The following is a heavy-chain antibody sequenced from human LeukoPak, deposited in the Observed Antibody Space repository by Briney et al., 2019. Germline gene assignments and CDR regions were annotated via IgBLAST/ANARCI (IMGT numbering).Heavy chain of an antibody. J-gene: IGHJ6*03. CDR1: GFTFSDYY. V-gene: IGHV3-11*01. CDR3: ARGGWELSYYYYYMDV. CDR2: ISSSGSTI. Sequence: PGGSLRLSCAASGFTFSDYYMSWIRQAPGKGLEGVSYISSSGSTIYYADSVKGRFTISRDNAKNSLYLQMNSLRAEDTAVYYCARGGWELSYYYYYMDVWGKGTTVTISS. D-gene: IGHD1-26*01.